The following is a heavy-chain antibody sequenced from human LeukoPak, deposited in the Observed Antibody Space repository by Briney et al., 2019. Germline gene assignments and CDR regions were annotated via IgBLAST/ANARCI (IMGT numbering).Heavy chain of an antibody. D-gene: IGHD3-10*01. J-gene: IGHJ4*02. V-gene: IGHV3-9*01. CDR2: ISWNSGSI. CDR3: ASGSQVDY. Sequence: WIRQLPGKGLEWVSGISWNSGSIGYADSVKGRFTISRDNAKNSLYLQMNSLRAEDTALYYCASGSQVDYWGQGTLVTVSS.